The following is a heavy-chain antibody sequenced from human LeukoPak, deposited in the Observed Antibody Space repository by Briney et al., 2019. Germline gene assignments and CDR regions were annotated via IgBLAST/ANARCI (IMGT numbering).Heavy chain of an antibody. V-gene: IGHV4-38-2*02. CDR2: IYHRGST. Sequence: SETLSLTCTVSGYSITSGYYWGWIRQPPGTGLEWIGTIYHRGSTYYIPSLKSRVTISVDTSKNQFSLNLSSVTAADTAVYFCARLGPYYYHYMDVWGKGTTVTVSS. CDR1: GYSITSGYY. CDR3: ARLGPYYYHYMDV. D-gene: IGHD3-16*01. J-gene: IGHJ6*03.